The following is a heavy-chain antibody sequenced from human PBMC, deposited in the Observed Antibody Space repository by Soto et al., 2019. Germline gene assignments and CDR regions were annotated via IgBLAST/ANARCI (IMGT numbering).Heavy chain of an antibody. J-gene: IGHJ6*03. CDR1: GGSFISYT. Sequence: QVQLVQSGAEVKKPGSSVKVSCEASGGSFISYTFTWVRQAPGQGLEWMGRIIPIQGRANYALKLQDRVTITADRSTKTVYMELRSLRPEDTAAYYCAKSLLFVDHAYMDVWGKGTTVTVSS. V-gene: IGHV1-69*02. CDR3: AKSLLFVDHAYMDV. CDR2: IIPIQGRA. D-gene: IGHD2-21*01.